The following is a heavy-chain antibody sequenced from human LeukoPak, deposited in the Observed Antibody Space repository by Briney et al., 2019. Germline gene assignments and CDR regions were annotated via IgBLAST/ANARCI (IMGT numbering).Heavy chain of an antibody. D-gene: IGHD6-19*01. J-gene: IGHJ4*02. CDR2: ISGSGGST. CDR3: ATTLGSGWKFDY. CDR1: GFTFSSYA. V-gene: IGHV3-23*01. Sequence: GGSLRLSCAASGFTFSSYAMSWVRQAPGKGLEWVSAISGSGGSTYYADSVKGRFTISGDNSKNTLYLQMNSLRPDDTPVYYCATTLGSGWKFDYWGQGTLVTVSS.